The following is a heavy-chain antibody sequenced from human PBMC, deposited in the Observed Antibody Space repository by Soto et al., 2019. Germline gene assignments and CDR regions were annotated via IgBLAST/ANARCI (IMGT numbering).Heavy chain of an antibody. D-gene: IGHD5-18*01. V-gene: IGHV3-48*02. J-gene: IGHJ6*02. Sequence: PGGSLRLSCAASGFTFSSYSMNWVRQAPGKGQEWVSYISSSSSTIYYADSVKGRFTISRDNAKNSLYLQMNSLRDEDTAVYYCARDDHTAMAYVRYYYYYGMDVWGQGTTVTVSS. CDR2: ISSSSSTI. CDR1: GFTFSSYS. CDR3: ARDDHTAMAYVRYYYYYGMDV.